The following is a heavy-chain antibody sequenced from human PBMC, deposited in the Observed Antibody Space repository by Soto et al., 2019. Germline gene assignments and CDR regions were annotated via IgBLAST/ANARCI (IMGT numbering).Heavy chain of an antibody. J-gene: IGHJ4*02. CDR2: IYYSGSA. V-gene: IGHV4-59*01. Sequence: SEALCLTCTFSCGSLSNYYCSWIRQPPGKGLEWIGYIYYSGSANYNPSLKSRVTISVDTSKNQFSLKLSSVTAADTAVYYCARAGAATLSDFWGQGTLVS. CDR3: ARAGAATLSDF. D-gene: IGHD2-15*01. CDR1: CGSLSNYY.